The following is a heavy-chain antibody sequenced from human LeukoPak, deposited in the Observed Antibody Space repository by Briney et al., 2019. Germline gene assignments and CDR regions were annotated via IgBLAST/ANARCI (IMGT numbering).Heavy chain of an antibody. D-gene: IGHD2-2*01. CDR3: ARGGELYCSSTSCYFSYYYYYMDV. V-gene: IGHV1-8*01. CDR2: MNPNSGNT. CDR1: GYTFTSYD. J-gene: IGHJ6*03. Sequence: GASVKVSCKASGYTFTSYDINWVRQATGQGLEWMGWMNPNSGNTGYAQKFQGRVTMTRNTSISTAYMELSSLRSEDTAVYYCARGGELYCSSTSCYFSYYYYYMDVWGKGTTVTVSS.